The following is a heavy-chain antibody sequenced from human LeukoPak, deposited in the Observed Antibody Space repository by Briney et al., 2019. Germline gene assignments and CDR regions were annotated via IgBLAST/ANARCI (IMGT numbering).Heavy chain of an antibody. J-gene: IGHJ5*02. D-gene: IGHD6-13*01. CDR2: IIPIFGTA. CDR1: GGTFSSYA. V-gene: IGHV1-69*13. Sequence: APVKVSCKASGGTFSSYAISWVRQAPGQGLEWMGGIIPIFGTANYAQKFQGRVTTTADESTSTAYMELSSLRSEDTAVYYCARDARQQLVNWFDPWGQGTLVTVSS. CDR3: ARDARQQLVNWFDP.